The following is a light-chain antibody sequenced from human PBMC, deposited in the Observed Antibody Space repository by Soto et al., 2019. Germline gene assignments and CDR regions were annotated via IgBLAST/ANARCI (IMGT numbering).Light chain of an antibody. CDR3: QQRYAAPLT. CDR1: QTIANY. CDR2: AAS. Sequence: DIQMTQSPSSLSASVGDRVHITCRASQTIANYVVWYQHRPGKAPNVLIYAASNLKMGVPSRFSGSGSGTDCTLSISNLQPEDSATDYCQQRYAAPLTFGIGTKVEIK. V-gene: IGKV1-39*01. J-gene: IGKJ2*01.